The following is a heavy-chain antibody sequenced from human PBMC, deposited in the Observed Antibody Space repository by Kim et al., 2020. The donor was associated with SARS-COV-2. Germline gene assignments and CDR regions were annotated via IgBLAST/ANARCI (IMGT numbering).Heavy chain of an antibody. J-gene: IGHJ5*02. V-gene: IGHV3-48*03. CDR1: GFTFSSYE. CDR3: ATDGPAHLRIDP. CDR2: ISSRGMTI. Sequence: GGSLRLSCAASGFTFSSYEMNWVRQAPGKGLEWISYISSRGMTISYADSVKGRFTISRDNAKNSLYLQMNSLRVEEMGVYYCATDGPAHLRIDPWGQGTPLTVSS.